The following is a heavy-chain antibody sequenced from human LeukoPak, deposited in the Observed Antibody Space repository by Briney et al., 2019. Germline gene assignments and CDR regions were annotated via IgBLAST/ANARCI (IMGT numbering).Heavy chain of an antibody. Sequence: GSSVKVSCKASGGTFSSYAISWVRQAPGQGLEWMGGIIPIFGTANYAQKFQGRVTITTDESTSTAYMELSSLRSEDTAVYYCARELPKWELLRASFDYWGQGTLVTVSS. V-gene: IGHV1-69*05. CDR2: IIPIFGTA. CDR1: GGTFSSYA. D-gene: IGHD1-26*01. CDR3: ARELPKWELLRASFDY. J-gene: IGHJ4*02.